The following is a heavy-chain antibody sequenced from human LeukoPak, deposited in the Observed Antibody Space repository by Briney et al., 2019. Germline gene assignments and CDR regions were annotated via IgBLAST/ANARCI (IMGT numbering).Heavy chain of an antibody. D-gene: IGHD3-9*01. CDR2: INPNSGGT. CDR3: ARVPDYDILTGYSAPFDY. CDR1: GYTFTGYY. J-gene: IGHJ4*02. Sequence: ASVKVSCKASGYTFTGYYMHWVRQAPGQGLEWMGWINPNSGGTNYAQKFQGRVTMTRDTSISTAYMELSRLRSDDTAVYYCARVPDYDILTGYSAPFDYWGQGTLVTVSS. V-gene: IGHV1-2*02.